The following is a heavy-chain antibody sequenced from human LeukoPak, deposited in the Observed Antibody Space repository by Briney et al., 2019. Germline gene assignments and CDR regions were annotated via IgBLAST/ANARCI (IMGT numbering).Heavy chain of an antibody. Sequence: GASVEVSCKASGYTFTSYGISWVRQAPGQGLEWMGWISAYNGNTNYAQKLQGRVTMTTDTPTSTAYMELRSLRSDDTAVYYCARGGTQYYYDSSGYLDYWGQGTLVTVSS. CDR1: GYTFTSYG. CDR3: ARGGTQYYYDSSGYLDY. J-gene: IGHJ4*02. D-gene: IGHD3-22*01. CDR2: ISAYNGNT. V-gene: IGHV1-18*01.